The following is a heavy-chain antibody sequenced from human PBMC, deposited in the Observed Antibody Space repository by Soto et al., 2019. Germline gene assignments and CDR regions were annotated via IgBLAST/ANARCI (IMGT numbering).Heavy chain of an antibody. V-gene: IGHV1-18*01. Sequence: ASVKVSCKTTGYTFSSFGVSWVRQAPGQGLEWVGWISSYNDDTSYAQKLQGRVTITKDTSTNTAYMELRSLRSDDTGVYYCARALLSGTWQTTYLDYWGQGTPVTVSS. CDR2: ISSYNDDT. CDR1: GYTFSSFG. J-gene: IGHJ4*02. D-gene: IGHD1-26*01. CDR3: ARALLSGTWQTTYLDY.